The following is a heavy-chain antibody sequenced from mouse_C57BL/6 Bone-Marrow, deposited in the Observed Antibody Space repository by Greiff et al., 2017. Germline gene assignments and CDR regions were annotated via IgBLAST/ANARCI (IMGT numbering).Heavy chain of an antibody. CDR1: GFNFSSYA. D-gene: IGHD1-1*01. J-gene: IGHJ3*01. Sequence: EVHLVESGGGLVKPGGSLKLSCAASGFNFSSYAMSWVRQTPEKRLEWVATISDGGSYTYYPDNVKGRFTISRDNAKNNLYLQMSHLKSEDTAMYYCARAGSSEAWFAYWGQGTLVTVSA. V-gene: IGHV5-4*01. CDR2: ISDGGSYT. CDR3: ARAGSSEAWFAY.